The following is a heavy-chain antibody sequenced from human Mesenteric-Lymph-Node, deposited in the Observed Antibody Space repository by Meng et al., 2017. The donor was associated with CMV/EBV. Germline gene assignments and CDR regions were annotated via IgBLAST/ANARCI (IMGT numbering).Heavy chain of an antibody. CDR3: ARVDSSAHFPLDF. V-gene: IGHV4-39*07. CDR2: IYYSGST. Sequence: SETLSLTCTVSGGSISSSSYYWGWIRQPPGKGLEWIGSIYYSGSTYYNPSLKSRVTISVDTSRNQFSLKLSSVTAADTAMYYCARVDSSAHFPLDFWGQGTLVTVSS. CDR1: GGSISSSSYY. D-gene: IGHD3-22*01. J-gene: IGHJ4*02.